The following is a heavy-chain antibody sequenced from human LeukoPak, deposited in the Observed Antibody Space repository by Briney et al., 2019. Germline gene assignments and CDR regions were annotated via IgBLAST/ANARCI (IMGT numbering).Heavy chain of an antibody. CDR1: GFTFGDYA. CDR3: TRDHDYGDYVWPHL. D-gene: IGHD4-17*01. J-gene: IGHJ2*01. V-gene: IGHV3-49*04. Sequence: GGSLRLSCTASGFTFGDYAMSWVRQAPGKGLEWVGFIRSKAYGGTTEYAASVKGRFTISRDDSKSIAYLQMNSLKTEDTAVYYCTRDHDYGDYVWPHLWGRGTLVTVSS. CDR2: IRSKAYGGTT.